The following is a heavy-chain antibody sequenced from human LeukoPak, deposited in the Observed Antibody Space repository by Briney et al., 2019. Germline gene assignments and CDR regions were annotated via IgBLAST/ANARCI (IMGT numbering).Heavy chain of an antibody. CDR3: AKVGDYDSSGYYFDY. D-gene: IGHD3-22*01. CDR2: ISGSGGST. CDR1: GFTFSSYA. Sequence: GGSLRLSCAASGFTFSSYAMSWVRQAPGKGLEWVSAISGSGGSTYYADSVKGRLTISRDNSKNTLYLQMNSLRAEDTAVYYCAKVGDYDSSGYYFDYWGQGTLVTVSS. V-gene: IGHV3-23*01. J-gene: IGHJ4*02.